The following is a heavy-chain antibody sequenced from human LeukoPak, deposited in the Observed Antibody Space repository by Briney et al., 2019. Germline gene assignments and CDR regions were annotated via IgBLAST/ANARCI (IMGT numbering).Heavy chain of an antibody. V-gene: IGHV3-30-3*01. D-gene: IGHD3-3*01. CDR2: ISYDGSNK. CDR1: GFTFSSYA. Sequence: GSLRLSCAASGFTFSSYAMHWVRQAPGKGLEWVAVISYDGSNKYYADSVKGRFTISRDNSKNTLYLQMNSLRAEDTAVYYCARDVRFSFDYWGQGTLVTVSS. J-gene: IGHJ4*02. CDR3: ARDVRFSFDY.